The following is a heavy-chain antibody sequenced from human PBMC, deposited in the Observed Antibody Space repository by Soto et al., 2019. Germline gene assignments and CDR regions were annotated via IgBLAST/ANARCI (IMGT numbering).Heavy chain of an antibody. J-gene: IGHJ5*02. D-gene: IGHD1-1*01. CDR1: GFVFSDYY. V-gene: IGHV3-11*01. CDR3: ARLLTGRTTVDWFDP. Sequence: VQFVESGGGLVKPGGSLRLSCAASGFVFSDYYMTWIRQAPGKALEWDSDISSGGAVSNFADSVSGRFTISRDNTNNSLDLQKNNLRAEDTTIYYCARLLTGRTTVDWFDPWGQGTLVTVSS. CDR2: ISSGGAVS.